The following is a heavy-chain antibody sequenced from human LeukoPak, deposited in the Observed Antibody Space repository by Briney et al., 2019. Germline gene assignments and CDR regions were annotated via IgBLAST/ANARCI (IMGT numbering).Heavy chain of an antibody. D-gene: IGHD6-19*01. CDR3: ARDPQAGLAFFDP. J-gene: IGHJ5*02. Sequence: SVKVSCKASGGTFSSYAISWVRQAPGQGLEWMGGIIPIFDTANYAQKFQGRVTITADESTSTAYMEPSSLRSEDTAVYYCARDPQAGLAFFDPWGQGTLVTVSS. CDR2: IIPIFDTA. CDR1: GGTFSSYA. V-gene: IGHV1-69*13.